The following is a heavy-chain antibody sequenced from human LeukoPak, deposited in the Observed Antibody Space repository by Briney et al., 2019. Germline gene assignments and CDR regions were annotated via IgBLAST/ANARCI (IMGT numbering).Heavy chain of an antibody. J-gene: IGHJ4*02. Sequence: GASLRLSCAASGFIFSNYAMSWARQAPGKGLEWVSAIFGGGANTYYADSVKGRFTISRDNPRNTLYLQMNSLRAEDTAVYYCAKWGDYDVLTGYYDPDNWGQGTLVTVSS. CDR2: IFGGGANT. D-gene: IGHD3-9*01. CDR3: AKWGDYDVLTGYYDPDN. CDR1: GFIFSNYA. V-gene: IGHV3-23*01.